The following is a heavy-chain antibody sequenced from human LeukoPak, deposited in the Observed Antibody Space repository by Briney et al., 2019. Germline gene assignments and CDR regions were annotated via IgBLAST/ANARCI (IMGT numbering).Heavy chain of an antibody. Sequence: GGSLRLSCAASGFTFSSYGMHWVRQAPGKGLEWVAVIWYDGSNKYYAASVKGRFTISRDNSKNTLYLQMNSLRAEDTAVYYCASAVDYVSNYYYYGMDVWGQGTTVTVSS. CDR2: IWYDGSNK. CDR1: GFTFSSYG. D-gene: IGHD4-17*01. V-gene: IGHV3-33*01. J-gene: IGHJ6*02. CDR3: ASAVDYVSNYYYYGMDV.